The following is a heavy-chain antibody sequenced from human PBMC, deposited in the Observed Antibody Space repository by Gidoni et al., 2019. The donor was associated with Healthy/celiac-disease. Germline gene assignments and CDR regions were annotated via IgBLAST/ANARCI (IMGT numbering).Heavy chain of an antibody. CDR3: ARVGNVGGIHRAFDY. D-gene: IGHD1-1*01. Sequence: QVQLQESGPGLVTPSGTLSLTCAVSGGSISSSNWWSWVRQPPGKGMEWIGEIYHSGSTNYNPALKSRVTISVDKSKNQFSLKLSSVTAADTAVYYCARVGNVGGIHRAFDYWGQGTLVTVSS. V-gene: IGHV4-4*02. CDR1: GGSISSSNW. J-gene: IGHJ4*02. CDR2: IYHSGST.